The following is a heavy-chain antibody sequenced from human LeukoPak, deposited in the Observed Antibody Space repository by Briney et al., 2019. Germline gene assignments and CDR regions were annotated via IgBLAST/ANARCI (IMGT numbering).Heavy chain of an antibody. D-gene: IGHD6-19*01. CDR3: ARHAGSDGWYFHYFDY. Sequence: TSETLSLTCTVSGGSISSYYWSWIRQPPGKGLEWIGYMYYSGSTNYNPSLKSRVTISVDTSKSQFSLRLSSVTAADTAVYYCARHAGSDGWYFHYFDYWGQGTLVTVSS. CDR2: MYYSGST. V-gene: IGHV4-59*08. J-gene: IGHJ4*02. CDR1: GGSISSYY.